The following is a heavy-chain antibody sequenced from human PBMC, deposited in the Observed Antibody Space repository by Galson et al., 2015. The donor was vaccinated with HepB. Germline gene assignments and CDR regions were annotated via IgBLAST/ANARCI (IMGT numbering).Heavy chain of an antibody. V-gene: IGHV1-69*13. J-gene: IGHJ4*02. CDR3: ARGSAYFDY. Sequence: SVKVSCKASGGTFNTYAMSWVRQAPGQGLEWVGGIIPLFGTADYSQRFQGRVTITADGSTTTAYTELSSLTSDDTAVYYCARGSAYFDYWGQGTQVTVSS. CDR2: IIPLFGTA. CDR1: GGTFNTYA.